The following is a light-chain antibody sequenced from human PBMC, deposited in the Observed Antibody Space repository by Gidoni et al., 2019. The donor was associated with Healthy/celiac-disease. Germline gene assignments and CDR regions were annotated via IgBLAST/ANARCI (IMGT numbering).Light chain of an antibody. J-gene: IGLJ2*01. CDR3: SSYTSSSTLVV. V-gene: IGLV2-14*01. CDR1: SSDGGGYNY. Sequence: QSALTQPASVSGSPGQSITISCTGTSSDGGGYNYVSWYQQHPGKAPKLMIYDVSNRSSGVSNRFSGAKSGNTASLTISGLQAEDEADYYCSSYTSSSTLVVFGGGTKLPVL. CDR2: DVS.